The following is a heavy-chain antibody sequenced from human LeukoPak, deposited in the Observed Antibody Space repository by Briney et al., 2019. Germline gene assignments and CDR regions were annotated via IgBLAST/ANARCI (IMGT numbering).Heavy chain of an antibody. Sequence: GGSLRLSCAASGFTFSDYYMSWIRQAPGKGLEWVSYISSSGSTIYYADSVKGRFTISRDNAKNSLYLQMNSLRAEDTAVYFCARGRGASSGSGSHGTTSSYYMDVWGKGTTVTVSS. CDR2: ISSSGSTI. CDR1: GFTFSDYY. V-gene: IGHV3-11*01. J-gene: IGHJ6*03. CDR3: ARGRGASSGSGSHGTTSSYYMDV. D-gene: IGHD3-10*01.